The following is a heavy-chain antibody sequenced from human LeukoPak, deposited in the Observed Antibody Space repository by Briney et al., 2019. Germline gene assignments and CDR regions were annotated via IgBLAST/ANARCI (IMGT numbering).Heavy chain of an antibody. CDR2: IYYSGST. Sequence: SETLSLTCTVSGGSISSYYWSWIRQPPGKGLEWIGYIYYSGSTYYNPSLKSRVTISVDTSKNQFSLKLSSVTAADTAVYYCARDQEYYYGSGSYLHWFDPWGQGTLVTVSS. CDR3: ARDQEYYYGSGSYLHWFDP. D-gene: IGHD3-10*01. CDR1: GGSISSYY. J-gene: IGHJ5*02. V-gene: IGHV4-59*12.